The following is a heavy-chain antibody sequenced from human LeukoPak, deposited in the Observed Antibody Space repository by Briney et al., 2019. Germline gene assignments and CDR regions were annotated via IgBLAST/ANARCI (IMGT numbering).Heavy chain of an antibody. D-gene: IGHD3-10*01. CDR3: ASSWFGESLNY. V-gene: IGHV4-4*02. CDR2: IYHSGST. J-gene: IGHJ4*02. CDR1: GGSISSNNW. Sequence: SSETLSLTCAVSGGSISSNNWWSWVRQPPGKGLEWIGEIYHSGSTNYNPSLKSRVTISVDKSKNQFSLKLSSVTAADTAVYYCASSWFGESLNYWGQGTLVTVSS.